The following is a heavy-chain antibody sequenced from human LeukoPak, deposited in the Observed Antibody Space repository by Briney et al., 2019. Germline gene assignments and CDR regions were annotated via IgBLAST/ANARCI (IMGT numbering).Heavy chain of an antibody. CDR2: ISSRSSYI. V-gene: IGHV3-21*01. Sequence: RSGGSLRHSCAASGFTFSSYSMKGVRQAPGKGVEGVSSISSRSSYIYYADSVKGRFTISIDNAKNSLYLQMNSLRAEDTAVYYCASQARGVGATPLDYWGQGTLVTVSS. CDR3: ASQARGVGATPLDY. J-gene: IGHJ4*02. D-gene: IGHD1-26*01. CDR1: GFTFSSYS.